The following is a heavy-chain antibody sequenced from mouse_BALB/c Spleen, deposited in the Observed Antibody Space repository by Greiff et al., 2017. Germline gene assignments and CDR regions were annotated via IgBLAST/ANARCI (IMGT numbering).Heavy chain of an antibody. Sequence: QVQLKESGPGLVQPSQSLSITCSVSGFSLTSYGVHWVRQSPGKGLEWLGVIWSGGSTDYNAAFISRLSISKDNSKSQVFFKMNSLQADDTAIYYSARDFYGNAYWYFDVWGAGTTVTVSS. CDR2: IWSGGST. V-gene: IGHV2-4-1*01. CDR3: ARDFYGNAYWYFDV. J-gene: IGHJ1*01. CDR1: GFSLTSYG. D-gene: IGHD2-1*01.